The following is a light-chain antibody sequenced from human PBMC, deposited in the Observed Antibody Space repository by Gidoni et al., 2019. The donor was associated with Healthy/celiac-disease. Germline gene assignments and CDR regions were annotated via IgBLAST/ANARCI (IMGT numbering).Light chain of an antibody. V-gene: IGLV3-19*01. CDR1: SLRSYY. Sequence: SSELTQDPAVSVALGQTVRITCQGDSLRSYYASCYQQKPGQAPVLVIYGKNNRPSGIPDRFSGSSSGNTASLTITGAQAEDEADYYCNSRDSSGNPVVFGGGTKLTVL. CDR3: NSRDSSGNPVV. CDR2: GKN. J-gene: IGLJ2*01.